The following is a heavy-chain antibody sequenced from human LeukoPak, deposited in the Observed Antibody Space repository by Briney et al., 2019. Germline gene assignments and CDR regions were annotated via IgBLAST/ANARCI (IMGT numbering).Heavy chain of an antibody. J-gene: IGHJ4*02. CDR2: IKQDGSEK. CDR3: ARDSTSQWELPLRY. D-gene: IGHD1-26*01. V-gene: IGHV3-7*01. Sequence: GGSLRLSCAASGFTFSSYWMSWVRQAPGKGLEWVANIKQDGSEKYYVDSVKGRFTISRDNAKNSLYLQMNSLRAEDTAVYYCARDSTSQWELPLRYWGQGTLVTVSS. CDR1: GFTFSSYW.